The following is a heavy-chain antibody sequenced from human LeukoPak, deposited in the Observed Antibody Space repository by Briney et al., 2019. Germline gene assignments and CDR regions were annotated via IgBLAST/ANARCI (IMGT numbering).Heavy chain of an antibody. CDR2: ISAYNGNT. V-gene: IGHV1-18*04. J-gene: IGHJ4*02. Sequence: VASVKVSCKASGYIYTRYGISWVRQAPGQGLEWMGWISAYNGNTNYAQKLQGRVIMTTDTSTSTAYMELRSLRSDDTAVYYCAVVAGTGGYWGQGTLVTVSS. CDR3: AVVAGTGGY. CDR1: GYIYTRYG. D-gene: IGHD6-19*01.